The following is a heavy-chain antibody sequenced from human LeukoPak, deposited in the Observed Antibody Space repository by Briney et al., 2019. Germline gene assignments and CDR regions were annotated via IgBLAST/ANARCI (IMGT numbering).Heavy chain of an antibody. D-gene: IGHD3-16*01. CDR3: ARGSYVTGVDP. CDR2: IYYSGST. Sequence: SETLSLTCTVSGGSISSGDYYWSWIRQPPGKGLEWIGYIYYSGSTYYNPSLKSRVTISVDTSKNQFSLKLSSVTAADTAVYYCARGSYVTGVDPWGQGTLVSVSS. CDR1: GGSISSGDYY. J-gene: IGHJ5*02. V-gene: IGHV4-30-4*01.